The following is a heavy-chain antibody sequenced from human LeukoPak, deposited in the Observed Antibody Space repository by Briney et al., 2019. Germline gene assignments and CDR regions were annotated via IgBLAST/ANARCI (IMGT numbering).Heavy chain of an antibody. J-gene: IGHJ4*02. Sequence: SETLSLTCTVSGGSISTYYWSWIRQPAGKGLEWIGRIYTIGTTSYNPSLKSRVTMSADTSKNQFSLKLSSVTAADTAVYYCATSSTITKVTPFDYWGQGTLVTVSS. V-gene: IGHV4-4*07. D-gene: IGHD2-21*02. CDR2: IYTIGTT. CDR1: GGSISTYY. CDR3: ATSSTITKVTPFDY.